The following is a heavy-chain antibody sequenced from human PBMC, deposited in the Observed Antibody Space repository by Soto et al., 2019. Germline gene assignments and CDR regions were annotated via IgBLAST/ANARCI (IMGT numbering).Heavy chain of an antibody. D-gene: IGHD2-21*02. Sequence: SAKVSFKASCYTFTSYGSSWVRQAPGQGLEWMGWISAYNGNTNYAQKLQGRVTMTTDTSTSTAYMELRSLRSDDTAVYYCEREDSVVVTAIGLDYWGQGTLVTVSS. V-gene: IGHV1-18*01. CDR3: EREDSVVVTAIGLDY. CDR1: CYTFTSYG. CDR2: ISAYNGNT. J-gene: IGHJ4*02.